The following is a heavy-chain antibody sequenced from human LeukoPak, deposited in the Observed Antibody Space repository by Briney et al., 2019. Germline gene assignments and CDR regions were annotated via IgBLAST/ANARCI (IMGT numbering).Heavy chain of an antibody. V-gene: IGHV4-34*01. CDR2: INHSGST. D-gene: IGHD2-2*01. CDR3: ARNNIVVVPAAYWFDP. J-gene: IGHJ5*02. CDR1: GGSFSGYY. Sequence: SETLSLTCAVYGGSFSGYYWSWIRQPPGKGLEWIGEINHSGSTNYNPSLKSRVTISVDTSKNQFSLKLSSVTAADTAVYYCARNNIVVVPAAYWFDPWGQGTLVTVSS.